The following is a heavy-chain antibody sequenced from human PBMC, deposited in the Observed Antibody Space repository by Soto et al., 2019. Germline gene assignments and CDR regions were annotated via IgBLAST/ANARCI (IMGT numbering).Heavy chain of an antibody. D-gene: IGHD3-3*02. V-gene: IGHV4-30-4*01. CDR1: GGTIKRGDYF. CDR2: ICYTAGT. Sequence: LSLTCSVSGGTIKRGDYFWRWIRQPPGKRLEWLGSICYTAGTDCSPSLHSRSSISLDPTKNLFSLRLRSLTAADTAVYFFASVKATLYWHYYFDYWGQGTSVAVSS. CDR3: ASVKATLYWHYYFDY. J-gene: IGHJ4*02.